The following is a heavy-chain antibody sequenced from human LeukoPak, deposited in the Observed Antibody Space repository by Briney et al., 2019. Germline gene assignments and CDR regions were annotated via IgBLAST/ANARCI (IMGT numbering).Heavy chain of an antibody. Sequence: RASVKVSCKASGYTFTGYYMHWVRQAPGQGLEWMGWINPNSGGTNYAQKFQGRVTMTRDTSISTAYMELSRLRSDDTAVYYCARIVDSSGWYHYFDYWGQGTLVTVSS. J-gene: IGHJ4*02. CDR2: INPNSGGT. CDR1: GYTFTGYY. CDR3: ARIVDSSGWYHYFDY. V-gene: IGHV1-2*02. D-gene: IGHD6-19*01.